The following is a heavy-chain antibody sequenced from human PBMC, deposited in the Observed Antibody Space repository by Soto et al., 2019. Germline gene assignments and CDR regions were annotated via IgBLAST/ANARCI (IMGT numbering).Heavy chain of an antibody. J-gene: IGHJ3*01. D-gene: IGHD3-10*01. V-gene: IGHV5-51*01. CDR2: IYPHDSDT. CDR1: EYNFRGYC. Sequence: GGSLKTPCQAFEYNFRGYCIGWVRQVPGRGLGAMWIIYPHDSDTRYSPSSQGHVTVSAHNYINTVYLPWTSVSASNTPLYYCARLHTERSGDAFDLWGQGTKVTVSS. CDR3: ARLHTERSGDAFDL.